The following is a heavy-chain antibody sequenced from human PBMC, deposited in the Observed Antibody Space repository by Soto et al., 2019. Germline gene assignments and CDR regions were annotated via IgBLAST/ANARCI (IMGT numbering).Heavy chain of an antibody. CDR3: AKAPSGSYGSD. CDR2: ISYDESNK. J-gene: IGHJ4*02. Sequence: GGSLRLSCAASGFTFSSYGMHWVRQAPGKGLEWVAVISYDESNKYYADSVKGRFTISRDNSKNTVYLQMNSLRAEDTAVYYCAKAPSGSYGSDWGQGTLVTVSS. CDR1: GFTFSSYG. V-gene: IGHV3-30*18. D-gene: IGHD1-26*01.